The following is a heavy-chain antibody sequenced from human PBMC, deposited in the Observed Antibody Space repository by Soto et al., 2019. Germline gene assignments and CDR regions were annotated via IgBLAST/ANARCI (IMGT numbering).Heavy chain of an antibody. D-gene: IGHD3-10*01. Sequence: QVQLQESGPGLVKPSQTLSLTCTVSGGSISSGGYYWSWIRQHPGKGLEWIGYIYYSGSTYYNPSLKSRVTISVDTSKNQFSLKLSSVTAADTAVYYCVRGALWFGEPTNAFDIWGQGTMVTVSS. CDR3: VRGALWFGEPTNAFDI. V-gene: IGHV4-31*03. CDR1: GGSISSGGYY. J-gene: IGHJ3*02. CDR2: IYYSGST.